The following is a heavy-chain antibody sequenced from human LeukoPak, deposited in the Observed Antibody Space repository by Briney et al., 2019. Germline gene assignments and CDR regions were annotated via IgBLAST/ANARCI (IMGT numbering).Heavy chain of an antibody. J-gene: IGHJ5*02. CDR3: ARGRNGMVRGVVRSWFDP. CDR2: FDSEDGET. D-gene: IGHD3-10*01. CDR1: GYTLTELA. V-gene: IGHV1-24*01. Sequence: GASVKVSCKVSGYTLTELAMHWVRQAPGKGLEWMGGFDSEDGETIYAQKFQGRVIMTEDTSTDTAYMELSSLRSEDTAVYYCARGRNGMVRGVVRSWFDPWGQGTLVTVSS.